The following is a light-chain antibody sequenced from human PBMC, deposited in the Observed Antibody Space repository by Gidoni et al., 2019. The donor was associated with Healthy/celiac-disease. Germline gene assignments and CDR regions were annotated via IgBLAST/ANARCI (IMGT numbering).Light chain of an antibody. V-gene: IGLV1-40*01. J-gene: IGLJ2*01. CDR3: QSYDSSLSEGV. CDR1: ISNIGAGYD. Sequence: QSVLTQPHSVSVAPWQRVTISCTGSISNIGAGYDVHWYTQLPGTAPKLLIYGNSNRPSGVPDRFSGSKSGTSASLAITGLQAEDEADYYCQSYDSSLSEGVFGGGTKLTVL. CDR2: GNS.